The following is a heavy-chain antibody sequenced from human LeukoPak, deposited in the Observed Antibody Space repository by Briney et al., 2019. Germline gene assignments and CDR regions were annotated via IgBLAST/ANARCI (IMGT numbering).Heavy chain of an antibody. CDR3: ERVYSSGCDDY. J-gene: IGHJ4*02. CDR2: ISSSSSTI. D-gene: IGHD6-19*01. V-gene: IGHV3-48*04. Sequence: GGSLILSCAASGFTFSTYSMNCVRQPPGNWLEWVSYISSSSSTIYYAASVKGRFTISRDNAKNSLYLQMNSLRAEDTAVNYCERVYSSGCDDYWGQGTLVTVSS. CDR1: GFTFSTYS.